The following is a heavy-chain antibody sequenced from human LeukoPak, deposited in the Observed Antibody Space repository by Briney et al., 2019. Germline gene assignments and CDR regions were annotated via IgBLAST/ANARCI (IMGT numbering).Heavy chain of an antibody. CDR3: ARVVDTHFDY. D-gene: IGHD5-18*01. J-gene: IGHJ4*02. CDR2: IKSDGSTT. Sequence: GGSLRLSCAASGFTFSSYWMHWVRQAPGKGLVWVSRIKSDGSTTTYADSVKGRFTISRDNAKSTLYLQMNSLRAEDTAVYYCARVVDTHFDYWGQGTLVTVSS. V-gene: IGHV3-74*01. CDR1: GFTFSSYW.